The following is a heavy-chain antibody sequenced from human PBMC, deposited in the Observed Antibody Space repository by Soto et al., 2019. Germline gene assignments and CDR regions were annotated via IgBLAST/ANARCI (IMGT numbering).Heavy chain of an antibody. CDR2: IYYSGST. V-gene: IGHV4-59*01. Sequence: QVQLQESGPGLVKPSETLSLTCTVSGGSISSYYWSWIQQPPGKGLEWIGYIYYSGSTKYNPSLKSRVSISVDTSKNQFSLKLSSVTAADTAVYYCARVYCSSSSCYPWGNWFDPWGQGTLVTVSS. CDR3: ARVYCSSSSCYPWGNWFDP. D-gene: IGHD2-2*01. CDR1: GGSISSYY. J-gene: IGHJ5*02.